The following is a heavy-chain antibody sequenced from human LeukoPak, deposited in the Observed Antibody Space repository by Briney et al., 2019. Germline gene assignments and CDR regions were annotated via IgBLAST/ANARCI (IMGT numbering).Heavy chain of an antibody. CDR2: ISDSGART. CDR3: AREYMDV. Sequence: GGSLRLSCAVSGLNFKFYAMSWVRQSPGKGLEWVSAISDSGARTYYADSVRGRFTISRDNFKNILYLHLNSPRAEDTAVYYCAREYMDVWGKGTTVTISS. CDR1: GLNFKFYA. J-gene: IGHJ6*03. V-gene: IGHV3-23*01.